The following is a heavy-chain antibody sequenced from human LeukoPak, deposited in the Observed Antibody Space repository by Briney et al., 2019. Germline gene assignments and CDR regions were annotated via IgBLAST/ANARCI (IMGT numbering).Heavy chain of an antibody. D-gene: IGHD3-22*01. J-gene: IGHJ4*02. V-gene: IGHV3-53*01. Sequence: GGSLRLSCVASGFTVSSNYMSWVRQAPGKGLEWVSVIYSGGSTYYADSVKGRFTISRDNSKNTLYLQMNSLRVEDTAVYYCARELYYYDSSGRIDYWGQGTLVTVSS. CDR2: IYSGGST. CDR1: GFTVSSNY. CDR3: ARELYYYDSSGRIDY.